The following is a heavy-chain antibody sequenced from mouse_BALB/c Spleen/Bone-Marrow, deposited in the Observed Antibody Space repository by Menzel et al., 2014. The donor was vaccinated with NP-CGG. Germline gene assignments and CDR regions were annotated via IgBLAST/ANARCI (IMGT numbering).Heavy chain of an antibody. CDR3: ARDRAYYRYDGYYYAMDY. Sequence: VQLKESGGGLVKPGGSLKLSCAASGFTFSDYYMYWVRQTPEKRLEWVAIISDGGSYTYYPDSVKGRFTISRDNAKNNLYLQMSSLKSDDTAMYYCARDRAYYRYDGYYYAMDYWGQGTSVPVSS. D-gene: IGHD2-14*01. CDR1: GFTFSDYY. V-gene: IGHV5-4*02. J-gene: IGHJ4*01. CDR2: ISDGGSYT.